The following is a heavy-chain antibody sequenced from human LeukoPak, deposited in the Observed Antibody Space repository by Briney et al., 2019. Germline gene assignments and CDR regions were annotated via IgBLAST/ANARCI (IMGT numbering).Heavy chain of an antibody. Sequence: SETLSLTCAFYGGSFSGYYWSWIRQPPGKGLEWIGEINHSGSTNYNPSLKSRVTISVDTSKNQFSLKLSSVTAADTAVYYCARLAMFDYWGQGTLVTVSS. J-gene: IGHJ4*02. CDR3: ARLAMFDY. D-gene: IGHD5-18*01. CDR2: INHSGST. CDR1: GGSFSGYY. V-gene: IGHV4-34*01.